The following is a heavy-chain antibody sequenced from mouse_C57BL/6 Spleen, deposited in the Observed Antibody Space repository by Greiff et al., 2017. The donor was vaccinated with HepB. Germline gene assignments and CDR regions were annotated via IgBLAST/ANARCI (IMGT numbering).Heavy chain of an antibody. CDR1: GYTFTSYW. D-gene: IGHD1-1*01. V-gene: IGHV1-64*01. Sequence: QVQLQQSGAELVKPGASVKLSCKASGYTFTSYWMHWVKQRPGQGLEWIGMIHPNSGSTNYNEKFKSKATLTVDKSSSTAYMQLSSLTSEDSAVYYCAINYYCSGYWYCDVWGTGTTVTVSS. CDR2: IHPNSGST. CDR3: AINYYCSGYWYCDV. J-gene: IGHJ1*03.